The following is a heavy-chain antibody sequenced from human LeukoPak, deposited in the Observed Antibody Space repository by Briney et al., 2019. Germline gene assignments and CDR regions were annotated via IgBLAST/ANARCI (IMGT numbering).Heavy chain of an antibody. CDR2: IYYSGST. V-gene: IGHV4-59*01. CDR3: ARGPYGGVPRPYYFDY. J-gene: IGHJ4*02. D-gene: IGHD4/OR15-4a*01. Sequence: PSETLSLTCTVSGGSISSYYWSWIRQPPGKGLEWIGYIYYSGSTNYHPSLKSRVTISVDTSKNQFSLKLSSVTAADTAVYYCARGPYGGVPRPYYFDYWGQGTLVTVSS. CDR1: GGSISSYY.